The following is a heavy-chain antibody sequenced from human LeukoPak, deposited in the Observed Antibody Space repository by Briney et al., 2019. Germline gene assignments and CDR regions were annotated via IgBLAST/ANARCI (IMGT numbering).Heavy chain of an antibody. J-gene: IGHJ4*02. D-gene: IGHD2-21*01. CDR1: GFTFSSYW. V-gene: IGHV3-23*01. CDR3: AKGIAGFDY. CDR2: ISNGGDNT. Sequence: PGGSLRLSCAASGFTFSSYWMSWVRQAPGKGLEWVSGISNGGDNTCYADSVKGRFTISRDNSKNTLYLQMNSLRAEDTAVYYCAKGIAGFDYWGQGTLVTVSS.